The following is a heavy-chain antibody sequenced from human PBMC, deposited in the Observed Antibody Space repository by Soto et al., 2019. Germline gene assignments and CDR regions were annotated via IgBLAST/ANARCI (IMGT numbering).Heavy chain of an antibody. J-gene: IGHJ6*02. CDR2: IIPIFGTA. CDR1: GGTFSSYA. D-gene: IGHD3-10*01. CDR3: ARDRKVRGLYGMDV. Sequence: GASVKVSCKASGGTFSSYAISWVRQAPGQGLEWMGGIIPIFGTANYAQKFQGRVTITADESTSTAYMELSSLRSEDTAVYYCARDRKVRGLYGMDVWGQGTTVTVSS. V-gene: IGHV1-69*13.